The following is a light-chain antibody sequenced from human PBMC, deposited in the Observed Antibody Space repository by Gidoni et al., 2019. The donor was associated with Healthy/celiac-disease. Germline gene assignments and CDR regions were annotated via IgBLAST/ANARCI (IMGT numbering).Light chain of an antibody. J-gene: IGKJ4*01. CDR1: QSISSY. CDR2: AAS. V-gene: IGKV1-39*01. CDR3: QQSYSTHPLT. Sequence: IQMTQSPSSLSASVGDRVTITCRASQSISSYLNWYQQKPGKAPKLLIYAASSLQSGVPSRFSGSGSGTDFTLTISSLQPEDVATYYCQQSYSTHPLTFGGGTKVEIK.